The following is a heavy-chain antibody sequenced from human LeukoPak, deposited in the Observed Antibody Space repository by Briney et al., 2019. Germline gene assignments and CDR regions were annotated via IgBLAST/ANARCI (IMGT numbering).Heavy chain of an antibody. CDR3: AKELIMRFDF. Sequence: PGGSLRLSCAASGFTFTSYNMNWVRQAPGKGLEWVSSITSSSSYIYYADSVKGRFTISRDNAKNSLYLQMDSLRAEDTAVYYCAKELIMRFDFWGQGTLVTVSS. CDR2: ITSSSSYI. CDR1: GFTFTSYN. D-gene: IGHD3-16*01. V-gene: IGHV3-21*06. J-gene: IGHJ4*02.